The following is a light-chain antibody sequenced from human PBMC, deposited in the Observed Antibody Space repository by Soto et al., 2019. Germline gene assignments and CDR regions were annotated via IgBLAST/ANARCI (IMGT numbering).Light chain of an antibody. CDR1: QSVSSK. J-gene: IGKJ5*01. V-gene: IGKV3D-15*01. CDR3: QQYNNWPPIT. Sequence: ETLMTQSPATLSVSPGERDTLSCRASQSVSSKLAWYQQKPGQAPRLLIYGASNRATGIPARFSGSGSGTEFTLSISSLQSEDFAVYYCQQYNNWPPITFGQGTRVEIK. CDR2: GAS.